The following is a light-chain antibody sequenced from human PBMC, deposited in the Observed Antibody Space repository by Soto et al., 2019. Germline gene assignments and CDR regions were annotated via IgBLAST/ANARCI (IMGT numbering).Light chain of an antibody. Sequence: DIQLTQSPSSLSASLGDRVTLTCRASQSVSSYLNWYQQKPGKAPKLLIYAASSLPSGVPSRFSGSGSGTDFTPTISSLQPEDVATYYYQQSYSTLTLTFGQGTKVEIK. CDR1: QSVSSY. CDR2: AAS. J-gene: IGKJ1*01. V-gene: IGKV1-39*01. CDR3: QQSYSTLTLT.